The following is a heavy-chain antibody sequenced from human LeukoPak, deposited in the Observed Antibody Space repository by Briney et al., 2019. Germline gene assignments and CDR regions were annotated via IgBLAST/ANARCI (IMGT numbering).Heavy chain of an antibody. CDR3: ARDGGSGSYYNGGDDAFDI. CDR1: GFTFSSYS. Sequence: GGSLRLSCAASGFTFSSYSMNRVRQAPGKGLEWVSYISSSSSTIYYADSVKGRFTISRDNAKNSLYLQMNSLRAEDTAVYYCARDGGSGSYYNGGDDAFDIWGQGTMVTVSS. J-gene: IGHJ3*02. V-gene: IGHV3-48*01. CDR2: ISSSSSTI. D-gene: IGHD3-10*01.